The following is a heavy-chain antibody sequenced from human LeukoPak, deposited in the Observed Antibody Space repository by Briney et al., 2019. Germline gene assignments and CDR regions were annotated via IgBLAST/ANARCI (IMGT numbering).Heavy chain of an antibody. D-gene: IGHD6-19*01. CDR3: ASSIAVAGRSSGNTFDY. Sequence: PSETLSLTCTVSGGSISSYYWSWIRQPAGKGLEWIGRIYTSGSTNYNPPLKSRVTMSVDTSKNQFSLKLSSVTAADTAVYYCASSIAVAGRSSGNTFDYWGQGTLVTVSS. CDR1: GGSISSYY. J-gene: IGHJ4*02. CDR2: IYTSGST. V-gene: IGHV4-4*07.